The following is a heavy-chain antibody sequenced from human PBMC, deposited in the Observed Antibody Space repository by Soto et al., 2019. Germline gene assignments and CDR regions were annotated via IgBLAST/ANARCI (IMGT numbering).Heavy chain of an antibody. D-gene: IGHD5-12*01. J-gene: IGHJ4*02. V-gene: IGHV4-30-2*01. Sequence: QLQLQESGSGLVKPSQTLSLTCAVSGDSISSGGYSWTWIRQPPGKGLEWIGHIYRSGSTLYNPSLESRVAISVDKSKNLFSLDLSSVTAADTAVYYCARDTRDGYDFEYWGQGILVTVSS. CDR3: ARDTRDGYDFEY. CDR1: GDSISSGGYS. CDR2: IYRSGST.